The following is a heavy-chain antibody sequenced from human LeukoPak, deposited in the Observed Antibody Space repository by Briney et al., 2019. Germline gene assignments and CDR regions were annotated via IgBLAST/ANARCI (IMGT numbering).Heavy chain of an antibody. CDR1: GFTFSSYA. CDR2: ISGSGGST. Sequence: GGSLRLSCAASGFTFSSYAMSWVRQAPGKGLEWVSAISGSGGSTYYADSVKGRFTISRDNSKNTLYLQMNSLRAEDTAVYYCAKDPGPITMIVVPNWFDPWGQGTLVTVSS. J-gene: IGHJ5*02. D-gene: IGHD3-22*01. V-gene: IGHV3-23*01. CDR3: AKDPGPITMIVVPNWFDP.